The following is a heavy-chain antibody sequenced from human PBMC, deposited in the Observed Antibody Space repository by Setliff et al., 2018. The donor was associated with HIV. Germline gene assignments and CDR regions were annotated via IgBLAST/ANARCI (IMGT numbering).Heavy chain of an antibody. CDR1: GYTFTAYA. CDR3: ARAEYSSHNFFDS. CDR2: INAGNGNT. V-gene: IGHV1-3*01. Sequence: ASVKVSCKASGYTFTAYAMHWVRQAPGQRLEWMGWINAGNGNTKYSQRFQGRVTITRDTSASTAYMELSSLRSEDTAMYYCARAEYSSHNFFDSWGQGTLVTV. J-gene: IGHJ4*02. D-gene: IGHD5-18*01.